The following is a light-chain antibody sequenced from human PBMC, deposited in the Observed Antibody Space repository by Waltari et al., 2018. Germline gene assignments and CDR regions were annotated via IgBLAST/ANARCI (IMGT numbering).Light chain of an antibody. Sequence: DIQMTQSPSTLSPSVGNSLTITCRASQSVFDWLAWYQQKPGKAPKLLIYQASTLQNGVPSRFRASGSGTVFTLTINTLQPDDFATYYCQEYNSNSWTFGQGTKVEIK. CDR2: QAS. CDR1: QSVFDW. J-gene: IGKJ1*01. V-gene: IGKV1-5*03. CDR3: QEYNSNSWT.